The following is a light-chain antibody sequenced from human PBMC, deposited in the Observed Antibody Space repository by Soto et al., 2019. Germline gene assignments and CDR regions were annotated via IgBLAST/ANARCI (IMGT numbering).Light chain of an antibody. CDR2: DAS. Sequence: DIQMTQSPSSLSASVGDRFTITCRASQSISSYLNWYQQKPGKAPKLLIYDASSLESGVPSRFSGSGSGTEFTLTISSLQPDDFATYYCQQYNSYSKTFGQGTRLEI. J-gene: IGKJ5*01. CDR1: QSISSY. V-gene: IGKV1-5*01. CDR3: QQYNSYSKT.